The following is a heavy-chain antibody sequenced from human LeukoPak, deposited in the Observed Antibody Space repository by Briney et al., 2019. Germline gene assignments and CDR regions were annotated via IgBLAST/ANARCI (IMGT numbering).Heavy chain of an antibody. Sequence: GGSLRLSCAASGFTFSDFWMTWVRQPPGRGLEWVAHINQDGSEKYSVDSVRGRFTISRDNVKNSLFLQINILRAEDTAVYCCARSGMAVAATPWDWGQGTLVTVSS. J-gene: IGHJ1*01. CDR3: ARSGMAVAATPWD. D-gene: IGHD6-19*01. CDR2: INQDGSEK. V-gene: IGHV3-7*05. CDR1: GFTFSDFW.